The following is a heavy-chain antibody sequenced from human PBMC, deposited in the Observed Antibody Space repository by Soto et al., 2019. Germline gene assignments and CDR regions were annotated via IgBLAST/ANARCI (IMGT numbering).Heavy chain of an antibody. CDR3: ARDPLDIVVVPAAPYYYGMDV. V-gene: IGHV1-18*04. J-gene: IGHJ6*02. D-gene: IGHD2-2*01. Sequence: GASVKVSCKTSGYTLSVYYIHWVRQAPGQGLEWMGWISAYNGNTNYAQKLQGRVTMTTDTSTSTAYMELRSLRSDDTAVYYCARDPLDIVVVPAAPYYYGMDVWGQGTTVTVSS. CDR1: GYTLSVYY. CDR2: ISAYNGNT.